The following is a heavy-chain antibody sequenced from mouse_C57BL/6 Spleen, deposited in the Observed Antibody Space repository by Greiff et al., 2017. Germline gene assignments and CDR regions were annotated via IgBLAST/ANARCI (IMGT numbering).Heavy chain of an antibody. D-gene: IGHD2-3*01. V-gene: IGHV1-26*01. CDR1: GYTFTDYY. Sequence: EVQLQQSGPELVKPGASVKISCKASGYTFTDYYMNWVKQSPGKSLEWIGDINPNNGGTSYNQKFKGKATLTVDKSSSTAYMELRSLTSEDSAVYYCARDDGYPFAYWGQGTLVTVSA. CDR3: ARDDGYPFAY. J-gene: IGHJ3*01. CDR2: INPNNGGT.